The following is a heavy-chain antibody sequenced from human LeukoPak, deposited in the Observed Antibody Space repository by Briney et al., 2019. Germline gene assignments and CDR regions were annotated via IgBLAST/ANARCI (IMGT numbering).Heavy chain of an antibody. Sequence: SETLSLTCAVYGGSFSNYYWSWIRQPAGKGLEWIGRIYTSGSTNYNPSLTSRGTISVDTSKNQFSLKLSSVTAADTAVYYCARDQGGSGSYYGLYYFDYWGQGTLVTVSS. D-gene: IGHD3-10*01. CDR1: GGSFSNYY. CDR2: IYTSGST. V-gene: IGHV4-4*07. J-gene: IGHJ4*02. CDR3: ARDQGGSGSYYGLYYFDY.